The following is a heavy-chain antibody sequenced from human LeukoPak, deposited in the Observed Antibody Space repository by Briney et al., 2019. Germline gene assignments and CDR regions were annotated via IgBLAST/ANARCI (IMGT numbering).Heavy chain of an antibody. D-gene: IGHD3-16*01. J-gene: IGHJ4*02. CDR2: ISSTSSAI. V-gene: IGHV3-48*04. Sequence: GGSLRLPCAASGFTFSSYSINWVRQAPGKGLEWVSYISSTSSAIYYADSVKGRFTISRDNAKNSLYLQMNSLRAEDTAVYYCARVIGSYGDSAYWGQGTLVTVSS. CDR1: GFTFSSYS. CDR3: ARVIGSYGDSAY.